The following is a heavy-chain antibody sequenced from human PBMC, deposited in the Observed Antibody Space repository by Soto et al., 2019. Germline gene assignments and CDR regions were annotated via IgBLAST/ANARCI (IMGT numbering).Heavy chain of an antibody. V-gene: IGHV3-30-3*01. D-gene: IGHD2-15*01. CDR2: ISYDGSNK. CDR3: ARDRDIVVVGQPAY. Sequence: PGGSLRLSCAASGFTFSSYAMHWVRQAPGKGLEWVAVISYDGSNKYYADSVKGRFTISRDNSKNTLYLQMNSLRAEDTAVYYCARDRDIVVVGQPAYWGQGTLVTVSS. CDR1: GFTFSSYA. J-gene: IGHJ1*01.